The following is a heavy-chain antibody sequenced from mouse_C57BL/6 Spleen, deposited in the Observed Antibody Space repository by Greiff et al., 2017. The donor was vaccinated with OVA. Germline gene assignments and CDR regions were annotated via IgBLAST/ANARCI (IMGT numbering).Heavy chain of an antibody. Sequence: QVQLQQPGAELVKPGASVKMSCKASGYTFTSYWITWVKQRPGQGLEWIGDIYPGSGSTKYNEKFKSKATLTVDTSSSTAYMQLSSLTSEDSAVYYCARLGYYGSSPAWFAYWGQGTLVTVSA. V-gene: IGHV1-55*01. J-gene: IGHJ3*01. D-gene: IGHD1-1*01. CDR1: GYTFTSYW. CDR3: ARLGYYGSSPAWFAY. CDR2: IYPGSGST.